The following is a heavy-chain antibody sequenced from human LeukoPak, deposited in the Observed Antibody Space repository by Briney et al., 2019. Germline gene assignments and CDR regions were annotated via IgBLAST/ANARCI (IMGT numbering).Heavy chain of an antibody. Sequence: PGGSLRLSCAASGFTFSSYAMHWVRQAPGKGLEWVAVISYDGSNKYSADSVKGRFTISRDNSKNTLYLQMNSLRAEDTAVYYCARGYSIAAAGIKGLDVWGQGTTVTVSS. CDR3: ARGYSIAAAGIKGLDV. CDR2: ISYDGSNK. D-gene: IGHD6-13*01. J-gene: IGHJ6*02. CDR1: GFTFSSYA. V-gene: IGHV3-30*04.